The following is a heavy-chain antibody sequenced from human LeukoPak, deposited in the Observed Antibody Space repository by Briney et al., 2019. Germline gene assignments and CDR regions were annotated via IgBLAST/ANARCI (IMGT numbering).Heavy chain of an antibody. Sequence: GGSLRLSCAASGFTFSSYGMHWVRQAPGKGLEWVAFIRYDGSNKYYADSVKGRFTISGDNSKNTLYLQMNSLRAEDTAVYYCARKGGGTYYLDYWGQGTLVTVSS. CDR1: GFTFSSYG. J-gene: IGHJ4*02. V-gene: IGHV3-30*02. CDR2: IRYDGSNK. D-gene: IGHD1-26*01. CDR3: ARKGGGTYYLDY.